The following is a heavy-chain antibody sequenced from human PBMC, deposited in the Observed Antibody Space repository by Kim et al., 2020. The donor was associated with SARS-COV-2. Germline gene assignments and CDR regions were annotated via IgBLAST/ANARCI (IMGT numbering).Heavy chain of an antibody. Sequence: GGSLRLSCAASGFTFSSYGMHWVRQAPGKGLEWVVVISYDGSNKYYADSVKGRFTISRDNSKNTLYLQMNSLRAEDTAVYYCARDPRDLVVKFDYWGQGTLVTVSS. CDR1: GFTFSSYG. J-gene: IGHJ4*02. CDR3: ARDPRDLVVKFDY. V-gene: IGHV3-33*05. CDR2: ISYDGSNK. D-gene: IGHD2-2*01.